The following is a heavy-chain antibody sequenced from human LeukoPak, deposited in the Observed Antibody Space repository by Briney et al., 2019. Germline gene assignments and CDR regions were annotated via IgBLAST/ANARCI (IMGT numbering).Heavy chain of an antibody. CDR3: ARVTYYYDRRGYYIEPVPPDY. J-gene: IGHJ4*02. Sequence: ASVKVSCKASGYTFSNYGITWVRQAPGQGLEWMGWISADNGNATYAHNVQGRFTMTTDTSTSPAYMELRSLRSDDTAVYYCARVTYYYDRRGYYIEPVPPDYWGQGTLVSVSS. CDR1: GYTFSNYG. D-gene: IGHD3-22*01. V-gene: IGHV1-18*01. CDR2: ISADNGNA.